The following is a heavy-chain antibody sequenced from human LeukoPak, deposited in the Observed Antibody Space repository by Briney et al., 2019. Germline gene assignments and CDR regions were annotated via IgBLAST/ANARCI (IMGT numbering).Heavy chain of an antibody. V-gene: IGHV3-13*01. J-gene: IGHJ4*02. CDR2: IGTLADT. CDR1: GFTFSSYD. D-gene: IGHD3-22*01. CDR3: VRGLNSNYYDSSGYHPY. Sequence: PGGSLRLSCAASGFTFSSYDMHWVRQATGKGLEWVSAIGTLADTDYPDSVKGRFTISRENAKNSLYLQMNNLRAGDTAVYYCVRGLNSNYYDSSGYHPYWGQGTLVTVSS.